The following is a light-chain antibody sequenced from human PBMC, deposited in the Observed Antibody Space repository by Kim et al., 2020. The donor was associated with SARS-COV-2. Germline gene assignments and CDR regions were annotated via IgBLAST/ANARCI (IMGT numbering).Light chain of an antibody. Sequence: DNQLTQSPSFLSASVGDRVTITCRASRAIGTFLAWYQVKPGKAPKLLIYAASSLQSGVPSRFSGSGSGTEFTLTISTLQPEDLATYYCQQLYNQPLFTFGPGTKVDIK. V-gene: IGKV1-9*01. CDR3: QQLYNQPLFT. CDR1: RAIGTF. J-gene: IGKJ3*01. CDR2: AAS.